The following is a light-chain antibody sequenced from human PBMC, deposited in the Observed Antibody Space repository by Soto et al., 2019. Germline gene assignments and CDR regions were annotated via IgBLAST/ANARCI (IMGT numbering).Light chain of an antibody. Sequence: EIMLTQSPATLSLSPGERATLSCRASQSVNSYLAWYQQKPGQAPRLLIYDASNRATGIPARFSGSGSGTDFTLTISSLEPEDFAVYYCHQRNNWPFTFGPGTKVDI. CDR2: DAS. J-gene: IGKJ3*01. V-gene: IGKV3-11*01. CDR3: HQRNNWPFT. CDR1: QSVNSY.